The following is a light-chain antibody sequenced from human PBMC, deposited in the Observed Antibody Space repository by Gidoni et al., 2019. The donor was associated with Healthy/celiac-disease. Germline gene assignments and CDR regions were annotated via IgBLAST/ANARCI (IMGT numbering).Light chain of an antibody. CDR2: DAS. CDR3: QQSYSTPYT. V-gene: IGKV1-39*01. CDR1: QSISSY. Sequence: DIQITQCPSSLSASVGDRVTITCRASQSISSYLNWYQQKPGNAPKLLIYDASSLPSGVPSRFSGSGSGTDFTLTISSLQPEDFATYYCQQSYSTPYTFGQGTKLEI. J-gene: IGKJ2*01.